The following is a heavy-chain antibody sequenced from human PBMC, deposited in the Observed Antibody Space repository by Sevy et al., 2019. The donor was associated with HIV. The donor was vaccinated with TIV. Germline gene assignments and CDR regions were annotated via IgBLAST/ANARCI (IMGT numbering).Heavy chain of an antibody. CDR3: ARVGLGDCSGTNCSPNDY. J-gene: IGHJ4*02. D-gene: IGHD2-2*01. V-gene: IGHV3-21*01. CDR1: GFSISGYT. Sequence: GGSLRLSCAASGFSISGYTMNWVRQAPGKGLEWVSSISSGSSFIYYADSLKGRFTISRDNARNLLYLQMNSLRVEDTAVYYCARVGLGDCSGTNCSPNDYWGQGTLSPSPQ. CDR2: ISSGSSFI.